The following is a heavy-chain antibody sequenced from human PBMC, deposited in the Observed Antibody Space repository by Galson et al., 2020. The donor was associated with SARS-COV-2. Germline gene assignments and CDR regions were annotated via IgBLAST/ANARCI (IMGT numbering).Heavy chain of an antibody. CDR2: IFFDGSEK. CDR1: GFTFSDHA. Sequence: GESLKISCAASGFTFSDHAMHWVRQAPGKGLEWVAQIFFDGSEKYYGDSVRGRFTISRDSSKNTVYLQMNNLRVDDTAVYYCAREGVGATDVVDYWGQGTLVTVSS. D-gene: IGHD1-26*01. CDR3: AREGVGATDVVDY. V-gene: IGHV3-33*01. J-gene: IGHJ4*02.